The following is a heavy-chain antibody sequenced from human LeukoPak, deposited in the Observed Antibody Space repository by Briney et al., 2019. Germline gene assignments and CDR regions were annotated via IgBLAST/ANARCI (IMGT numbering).Heavy chain of an antibody. J-gene: IGHJ6*04. D-gene: IGHD3-16*02. CDR1: GGSFSGYY. Sequence: SETLSLTCAVYGGSFSGYYWSWIRQPPGKGLEWIGEINHSGSTNYNPSLKSRVTISVDMSKNQFSLKLSSVTAADTAVYYCARKVIQTKKNGMDVWGKGTTVTVSS. CDR3: ARKVIQTKKNGMDV. V-gene: IGHV4-34*01. CDR2: INHSGST.